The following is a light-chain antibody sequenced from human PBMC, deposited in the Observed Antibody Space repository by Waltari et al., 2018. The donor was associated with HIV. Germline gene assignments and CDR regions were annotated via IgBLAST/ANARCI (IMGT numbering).Light chain of an antibody. J-gene: IGLJ2*01. V-gene: IGLV3-21*02. CDR3: QVWDTSRDHVI. CDR1: NPGSKR. CDR2: DDS. Sequence: SHVLTQPPSVSVAPGQTPSISCGGNNPGSKRVRWYQQKPGQAPVLVVYDDSDRPSGIPERFSGSNSGNTATLTISRVEAGDEADYYCQVWDTSRDHVIFGGGTKLTVL.